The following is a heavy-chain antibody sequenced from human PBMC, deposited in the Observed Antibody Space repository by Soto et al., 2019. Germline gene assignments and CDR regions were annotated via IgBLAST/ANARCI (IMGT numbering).Heavy chain of an antibody. V-gene: IGHV3-23*01. J-gene: IGHJ3*02. Sequence: EVQLLESGGGLVQPGGSLRLSCAASGFTFSSYAMSWVRQAPGKGLEWVSAISGSGGSTYYADSVKGRFTISRDNSKNTLYLQMNSLRAEDTAIYYCAKGTGVTDAFDIWGQGTMVTVSS. CDR1: GFTFSSYA. D-gene: IGHD5-18*01. CDR3: AKGTGVTDAFDI. CDR2: ISGSGGST.